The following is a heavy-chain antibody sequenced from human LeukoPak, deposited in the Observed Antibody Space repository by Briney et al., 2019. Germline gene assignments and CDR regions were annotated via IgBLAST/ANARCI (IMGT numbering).Heavy chain of an antibody. CDR2: INTNTGNT. J-gene: IGHJ6*03. CDR3: ARELWDCSGGSCSYYMDV. Sequence: ASVKVSCKASGYTFTSYGISWVRQAPGQGLEWMGWINTNTGNTTYVQGFTGRFVFSLDTSVSTAYLQISSLKAEDTAVYYCARELWDCSGGSCSYYMDVWGKGTTVTVSS. CDR1: GYTFTSYG. V-gene: IGHV7-4-1*02. D-gene: IGHD2-15*01.